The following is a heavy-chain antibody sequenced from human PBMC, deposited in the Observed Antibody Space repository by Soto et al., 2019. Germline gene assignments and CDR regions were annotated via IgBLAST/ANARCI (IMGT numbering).Heavy chain of an antibody. CDR2: IKGDGSAK. Sequence: EVQLVESGGGLVQPGGSLRLSCAASGFNFGTSWMTWVRQVPGKGLEWVANIKGDGSAKSYLDSVRGRFTVSRDNAENSLFLQMNILRAEDTAPYYCARDVSPGSSGWYFDAFDIWGQGTMVTVS. V-gene: IGHV3-7*05. J-gene: IGHJ3*02. CDR1: GFNFGTSW. CDR3: ARDVSPGSSGWYFDAFDI. D-gene: IGHD3-10*01.